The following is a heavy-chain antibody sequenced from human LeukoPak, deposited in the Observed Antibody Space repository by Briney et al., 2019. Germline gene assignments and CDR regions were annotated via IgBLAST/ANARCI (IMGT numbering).Heavy chain of an antibody. V-gene: IGHV4-61*01. J-gene: IGHJ5*02. D-gene: IGHD3-22*01. CDR2: VYYSGST. CDR3: ARGGYDSSGHYNWFDP. Sequence: SETLSLTCTVSGGSISSSSYYWSWIRQPPGKGLEWIGYVYYSGSTNYNPSLKSRVTISVDTSKNQFSLKLSSVTAADTAVYSCARGGYDSSGHYNWFDPWGQGTLVTVSS. CDR1: GGSISSSSYY.